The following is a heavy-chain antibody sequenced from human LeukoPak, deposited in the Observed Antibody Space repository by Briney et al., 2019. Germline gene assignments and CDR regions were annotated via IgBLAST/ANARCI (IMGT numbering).Heavy chain of an antibody. CDR1: GGSLSNYY. V-gene: IGHV4-4*07. D-gene: IGHD3-10*01. CDR3: ARDGDLYGSGSYFKAYYFDY. Sequence: SETLSLTCTVSGGSLSNYYWSWIRQPAGKGLEWIGRIYTSGNTDYSPSLKSRVTMSVDTSKNQFSLKLSSVTAADTAVYYCARDGDLYGSGSYFKAYYFDYWGQGTLVTVSS. J-gene: IGHJ4*02. CDR2: IYTSGNT.